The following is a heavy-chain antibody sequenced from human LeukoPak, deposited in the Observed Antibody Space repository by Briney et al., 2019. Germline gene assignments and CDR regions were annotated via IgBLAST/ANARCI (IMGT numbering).Heavy chain of an antibody. D-gene: IGHD3-16*01. Sequence: GGSLRLSCAASGFTFSSSWMHWVRQAPGKGLVWVSRITRDGSSSTYADSVKGRFTTSRDNAKNTLYLQMDSLRDDDTAVYYCARDPGYESWSPFWGGMDVWGNGTTVIVSS. J-gene: IGHJ6*03. CDR1: GFTFSSSW. CDR3: ARDPGYESWSPFWGGMDV. V-gene: IGHV3-74*01. CDR2: ITRDGSSS.